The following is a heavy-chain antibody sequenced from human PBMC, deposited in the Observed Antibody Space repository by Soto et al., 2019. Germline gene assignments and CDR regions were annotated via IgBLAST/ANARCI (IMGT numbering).Heavy chain of an antibody. D-gene: IGHD2-2*01. Sequence: ASVKLACTTSCYTCSNSGITWWREASGQHLEWLGLISLSIXGTNYAQKFQGIVSITTDTSTTTAYMELRSLRSDDTVVSYCARVGPGAEAWFGPWGQGTLVTVSS. CDR2: ISLSIXGT. V-gene: IGHV1-18*01. J-gene: IGHJ5*02. CDR3: ARVGPGAEAWFGP. CDR1: CYTCSNSG.